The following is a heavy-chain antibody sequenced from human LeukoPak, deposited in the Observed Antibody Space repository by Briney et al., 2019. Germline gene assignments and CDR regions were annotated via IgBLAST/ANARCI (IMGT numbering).Heavy chain of an antibody. D-gene: IGHD2-2*02. CDR3: ARVYTGNRWHFDY. CDR1: GFTFSTYW. V-gene: IGHV3-7*03. CDR2: IKRDGSEK. Sequence: GGSLRLSCAASGFTFSTYWMSWVRQAPGKGLECVANIKRDGSEKYYVDSVKGRFAIFRDDAKSSLYLQMNSLRAEDTAVYFCARVYTGNRWHFDYWGQGTLVTVSS. J-gene: IGHJ4*02.